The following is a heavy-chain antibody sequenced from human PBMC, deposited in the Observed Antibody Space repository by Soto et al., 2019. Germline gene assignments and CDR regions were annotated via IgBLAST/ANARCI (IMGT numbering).Heavy chain of an antibody. Sequence: QAQVVQSGAEVRKPGSSVKLSCKASEGTFNSYAIAWVRQAPGQGLEWMGGIIPYYNTLNYAQKFQDRVTITADDSTNTVYSELSSLGSDATAAYFCARGASRWYPYFFDSWAQGTLVTVSS. V-gene: IGHV1-69*01. CDR3: ARGASRWYPYFFDS. J-gene: IGHJ4*02. CDR1: EGTFNSYA. D-gene: IGHD6-13*01. CDR2: IIPYYNTL.